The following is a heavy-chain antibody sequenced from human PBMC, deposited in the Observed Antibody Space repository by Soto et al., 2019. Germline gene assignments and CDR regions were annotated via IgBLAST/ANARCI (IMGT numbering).Heavy chain of an antibody. CDR2: IKQDETEK. CDR1: GFTFSSYW. J-gene: IGHJ4*02. Sequence: GGALRLSCAASGFTFSSYWMSWVRQAPGKGLEWVANIKQDETEKYYVDSVKGRFTISRDNAKNSLYLQMNSLRGDDTAVYYCVKEANPFINTLVVLIFDYWGQGTQVTVSS. CDR3: VKEANPFINTLVVLIFDY. D-gene: IGHD3-22*01. V-gene: IGHV3-7*04.